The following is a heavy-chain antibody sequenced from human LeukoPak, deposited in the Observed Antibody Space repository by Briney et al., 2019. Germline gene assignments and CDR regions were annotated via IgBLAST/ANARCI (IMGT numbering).Heavy chain of an antibody. CDR1: GFTFSSYW. D-gene: IGHD5-12*01. CDR3: AREIHGYSGYDLPPYNLDY. CDR2: IRQDGSEK. Sequence: GGSLRLSCAASGFTFSSYWMSWVRQAPGKGLEWVANIRQDGSEKYYVDSVKGRFTISRDNAKNSLYLQMNSLRAEDTAVYYCAREIHGYSGYDLPPYNLDYWGQGTLVTVSS. J-gene: IGHJ4*02. V-gene: IGHV3-7*01.